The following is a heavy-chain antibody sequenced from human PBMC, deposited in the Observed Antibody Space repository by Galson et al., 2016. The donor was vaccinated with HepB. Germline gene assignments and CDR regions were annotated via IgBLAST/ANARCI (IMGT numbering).Heavy chain of an antibody. CDR1: GFTFSSYA. Sequence: SLRLSCAASGFTFSSYAMHWVRQAPGKGLERVAVISYDGSNKYYADSVKGRFTISRDNSKNTLYLQMNSLRAEDTAVYYCARDRRRHFDWFVLWGQGTLVTVSS. CDR3: ARDRRRHFDWFVL. CDR2: ISYDGSNK. V-gene: IGHV3-30-3*01. J-gene: IGHJ4*02. D-gene: IGHD3-9*01.